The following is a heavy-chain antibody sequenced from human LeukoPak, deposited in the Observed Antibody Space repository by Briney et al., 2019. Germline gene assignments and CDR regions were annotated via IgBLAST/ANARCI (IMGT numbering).Heavy chain of an antibody. Sequence: GGSLRLSCAAPGFTFSSYAMSWVRQAPGKGLEWVSGISGHGGSTYYADYVKGRFTISRDNSKNTLYLQMNSLRAEDTAEYYCAKDFGNCINGVCYGTPFDYWGQGTLVTVSS. D-gene: IGHD2-8*01. J-gene: IGHJ4*02. CDR3: AKDFGNCINGVCYGTPFDY. CDR2: ISGHGGST. V-gene: IGHV3-23*01. CDR1: GFTFSSYA.